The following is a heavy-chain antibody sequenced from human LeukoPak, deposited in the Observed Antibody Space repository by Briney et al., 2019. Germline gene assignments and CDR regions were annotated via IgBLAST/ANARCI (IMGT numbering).Heavy chain of an antibody. CDR2: ISSSSSYI. Sequence: PGGSLRLSCAASGFTFSSYSMSWVRQAPGKGLEWVSSISSSSSYIYYADSVKGRFTISRDNAKNSLYLQMNSLRAEDTAVYYCARAGGARSDPFDYWGQGTLVTVSS. D-gene: IGHD2-21*01. CDR1: GFTFSSYS. CDR3: ARAGGARSDPFDY. V-gene: IGHV3-21*01. J-gene: IGHJ4*02.